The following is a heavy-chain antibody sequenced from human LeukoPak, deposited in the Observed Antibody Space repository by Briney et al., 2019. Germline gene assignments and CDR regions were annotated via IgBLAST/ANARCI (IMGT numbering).Heavy chain of an antibody. D-gene: IGHD6-6*01. V-gene: IGHV3-30*14. CDR3: ARDQLALGDY. CDR1: GFTFSSYA. J-gene: IGHJ4*02. Sequence: GGSLRLSCTDSGFTFSSYAMHRVRQAPGKGLEWVAVISYDGTNKYYADSVKGRFTISRDNSKNTLYLQMNSLRTEDTAVYYFARDQLALGDYWGQGTLVNVSS. CDR2: ISYDGTNK.